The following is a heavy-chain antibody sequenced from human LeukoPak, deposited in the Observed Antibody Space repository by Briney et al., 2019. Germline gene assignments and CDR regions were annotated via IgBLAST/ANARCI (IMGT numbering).Heavy chain of an antibody. CDR3: ARGPYSYDSSGAFDI. J-gene: IGHJ3*02. D-gene: IGHD3-22*01. Sequence: PSETLSLTCTVSGGSITSSSYYWGWIRQPPGKGLQWIGSFYYSGSTYYNPSLKSRVTIYVDTSKNQFSLKLSSVTAADTAVYFCARGPYSYDSSGAFDIWGQGTMVTVSS. CDR2: FYYSGST. V-gene: IGHV4-39*01. CDR1: GGSITSSSYY.